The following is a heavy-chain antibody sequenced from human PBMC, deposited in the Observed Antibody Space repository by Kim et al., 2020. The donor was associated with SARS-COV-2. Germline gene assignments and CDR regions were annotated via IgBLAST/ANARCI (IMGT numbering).Heavy chain of an antibody. CDR3: ARPSSSHFDF. V-gene: IGHV3-33*05. D-gene: IGHD3-10*01. CDR2: ISNDGTTA. CDR1: GFIFRNFG. J-gene: IGHJ4*02. Sequence: GGSLRLSCAASGFIFRNFGMHWVRQAPGKGLEWVAFISNDGTTAIYADSVRGRFTICRDYSENKLYLQMDSLSAGDTAVYYCARPSSSHFDFWGQGTLVTVSS.